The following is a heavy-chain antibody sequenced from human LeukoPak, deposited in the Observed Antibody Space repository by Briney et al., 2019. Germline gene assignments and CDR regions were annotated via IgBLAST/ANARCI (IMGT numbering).Heavy chain of an antibody. V-gene: IGHV1-46*01. J-gene: IGHJ4*02. Sequence: ASVKVSCKASGYTFTSYSLHWVRQAPGQGLERMGVINPSGGSTTYAQKFQGRVTMTSDMSTSTVDMELSSLRSEDTAVYFCARDRGLAARYDSWGQGTLVTVSS. CDR3: ARDRGLAARYDS. CDR2: INPSGGST. D-gene: IGHD6-6*01. CDR1: GYTFTSYS.